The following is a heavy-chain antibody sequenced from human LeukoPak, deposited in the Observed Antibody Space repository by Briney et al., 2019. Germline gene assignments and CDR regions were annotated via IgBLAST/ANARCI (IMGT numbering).Heavy chain of an antibody. CDR3: AKGYMSTALLDY. CDR1: GFTFSSYA. V-gene: IGHV3-23*01. Sequence: PGGSLRLSCAASGFTFSSYAMSWVRQAPGKGLEWVSSISGSGGSTYYADSVKGRFTISRDNSKNTLYLQMNSLRTEDTAVYYCAKGYMSTALLDYWGQGTLVTVSS. J-gene: IGHJ4*02. CDR2: ISGSGGST. D-gene: IGHD4-17*01.